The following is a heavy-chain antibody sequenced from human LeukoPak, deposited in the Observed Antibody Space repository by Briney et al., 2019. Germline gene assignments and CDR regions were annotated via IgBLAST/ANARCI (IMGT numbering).Heavy chain of an antibody. V-gene: IGHV4-59*01. D-gene: IGHD6-13*01. CDR3: ASLGYSSPGA. CDR2: IYYSGST. Sequence: SETLSLTCTVSGSSISSYYWSWIRQPPGKGLEWIGYIYYSGSTNYNPSLKSRVTISVDTSKNQFSLKLSSVTAADTAVYYCASLGYSSPGAWGQGTLVTVSS. J-gene: IGHJ4*02. CDR1: GSSISSYY.